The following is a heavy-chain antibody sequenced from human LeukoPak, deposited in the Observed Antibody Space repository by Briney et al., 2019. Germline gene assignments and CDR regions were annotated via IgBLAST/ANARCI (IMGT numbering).Heavy chain of an antibody. CDR3: ARDQRGLETTMPSDY. D-gene: IGHD2-2*01. J-gene: IGHJ4*02. CDR1: GDSVSSNSAA. Sequence: SQTLSLTCAISGDSVSSNSAAWNWIGQSPSGGLQWLGRTYYRSKWYNDYALSVKSRITINPDTSKNQFSLQLISVTPEDTAVYYCARDQRGLETTMPSDYWGQGTLVTVSS. CDR2: TYYRSKWYN. V-gene: IGHV6-1*01.